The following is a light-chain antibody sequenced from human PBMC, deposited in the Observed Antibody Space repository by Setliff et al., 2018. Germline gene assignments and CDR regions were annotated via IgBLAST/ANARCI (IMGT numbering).Light chain of an antibody. CDR1: SSDVGGYNY. Sequence: QSALTQPASVSGSPGQWITISCSGTSSDVGGYNYVSWYQQHPGKAPKLMIYDVTNRPSGISNRFSGSKSGNTASLTISGLQAEDDADYYCSSYTTSGTEVFGTGTKVTVL. CDR3: SSYTTSGTEV. J-gene: IGLJ1*01. CDR2: DVT. V-gene: IGLV2-14*03.